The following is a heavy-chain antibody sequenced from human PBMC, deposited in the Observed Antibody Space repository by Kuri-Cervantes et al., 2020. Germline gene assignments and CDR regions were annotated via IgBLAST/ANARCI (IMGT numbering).Heavy chain of an antibody. Sequence: SETLSPTCTVAGGSISSYYWGWIRQPPGNLLEWIGYIHYIGSTNYNPSLKGRVTISVDTSKNQFSLKLSSVTAADTAVYYCARVGLWWAMVRGVIYDYWGQGTLVTVSS. V-gene: IGHV4-59*12. J-gene: IGHJ4*02. D-gene: IGHD3-10*01. CDR1: GGSISSYY. CDR3: ARVGLWWAMVRGVIYDY. CDR2: IHYIGST.